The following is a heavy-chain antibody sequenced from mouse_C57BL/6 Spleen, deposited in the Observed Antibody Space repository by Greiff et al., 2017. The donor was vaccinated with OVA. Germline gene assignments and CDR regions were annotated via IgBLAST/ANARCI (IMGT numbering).Heavy chain of an antibody. CDR2: INPGSGGT. V-gene: IGHV1-54*01. J-gene: IGHJ2*01. D-gene: IGHD2-3*01. Sequence: QVQLQQSGAELVRPGTSVKVSCKASGYAFTNYLIEWVKQRPGQGLEWIGVINPGSGGTNYNEKFKGKATLTADKSSSTAYMQLSSLTSEDSAVYFCARSRDDGYYFDYWGQGTTLTVSS. CDR1: GYAFTNYL. CDR3: ARSRDDGYYFDY.